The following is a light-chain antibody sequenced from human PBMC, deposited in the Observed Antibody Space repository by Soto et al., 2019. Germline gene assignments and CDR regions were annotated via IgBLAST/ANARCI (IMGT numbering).Light chain of an antibody. J-gene: IGKJ1*01. CDR2: AAS. Sequence: DIQVTQSPPSLSASVGDRVTITCRASRDIDNSLAWYQQIPGKAPKLLIYAASTLQSGVPLRFRGSGSGTSFTLTITTLQPEDVATYYCQKYNKAPWIFGQGTKVDIK. V-gene: IGKV1-27*01. CDR1: RDIDNS. CDR3: QKYNKAPWI.